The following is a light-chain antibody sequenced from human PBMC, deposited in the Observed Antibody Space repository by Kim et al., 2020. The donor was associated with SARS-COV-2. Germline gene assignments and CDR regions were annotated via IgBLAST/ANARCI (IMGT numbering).Light chain of an antibody. CDR3: CSYGGSYTLL. Sequence: GHSVTISGTGTSSDVGTFDYVSWYQQDPGKAPKVIIYDVSKRPSGVPGRFSASKSGNTASLTISGLQTDDEADYYCCSYGGSYTLLFGGGTQLTVL. CDR1: SSDVGTFDY. V-gene: IGLV2-11*01. CDR2: DVS. J-gene: IGLJ3*02.